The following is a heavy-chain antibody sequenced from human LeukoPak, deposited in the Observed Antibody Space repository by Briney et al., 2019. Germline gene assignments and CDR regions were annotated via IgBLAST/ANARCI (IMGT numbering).Heavy chain of an antibody. V-gene: IGHV4-4*07. Sequence: SETLSLTCTVSGGSISSYYWSWIRQPAGKGLESIGHISTSGSTNYNPSLKSRVTMSVDTSKNQFSLKLSSVTAADTAVYYCARAFYSSSWYHKEDFFDYWGQGTPVTVSS. CDR3: ARAFYSSSWYHKEDFFDY. D-gene: IGHD6-13*01. CDR1: GGSISSYY. J-gene: IGHJ4*02. CDR2: ISTSGST.